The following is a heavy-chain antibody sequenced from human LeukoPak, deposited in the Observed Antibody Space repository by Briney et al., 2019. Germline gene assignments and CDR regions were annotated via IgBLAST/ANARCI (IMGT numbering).Heavy chain of an antibody. V-gene: IGHV4-34*01. CDR2: INHSGST. D-gene: IGHD3-22*01. CDR1: GGSFSGYY. Sequence: SETLSLTCAVYGGSFSGYYWSWIRQPPGKGLEWIGEINHSGSTNYNPSLKSRVTISVDTSKNQFSLKLSSVTAADTAVYYCARGYYYDSSGYYYPVDYWGQGTLVTVSS. J-gene: IGHJ4*02. CDR3: ARGYYYDSSGYYYPVDY.